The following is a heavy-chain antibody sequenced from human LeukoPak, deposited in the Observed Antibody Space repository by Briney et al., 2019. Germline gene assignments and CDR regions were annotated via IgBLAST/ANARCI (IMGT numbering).Heavy chain of an antibody. CDR1: GFTFSGSA. CDR3: TRPPDYYDSSGYHSHDY. CDR2: IRSKANSYAT. Sequence: QPGGSLRLSCAASGFTFSGSAMHWVRQASGKGLEWVGRIRSKANSYATAYAASVKGRFTISRDDSKNTAYLQMNSLKTEDTAVYYCTRPPDYYDSSGYHSHDYWGQGTLVTVSS. V-gene: IGHV3-73*01. J-gene: IGHJ4*02. D-gene: IGHD3-22*01.